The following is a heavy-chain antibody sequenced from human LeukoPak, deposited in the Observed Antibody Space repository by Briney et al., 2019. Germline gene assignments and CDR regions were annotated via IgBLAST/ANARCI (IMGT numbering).Heavy chain of an antibody. Sequence: GGSLRLSCAASGFTFSNFWMAWVRQAPGKGLEWVANIKQDGSVQYYGDSVKGRFTISRDNAKNSLYLQMNSLRAEDTAVYYCATTYDSSGCDWGQGTLVTVSS. CDR3: ATTYDSSGCD. CDR2: IKQDGSVQ. V-gene: IGHV3-7*01. D-gene: IGHD3-22*01. J-gene: IGHJ4*02. CDR1: GFTFSNFW.